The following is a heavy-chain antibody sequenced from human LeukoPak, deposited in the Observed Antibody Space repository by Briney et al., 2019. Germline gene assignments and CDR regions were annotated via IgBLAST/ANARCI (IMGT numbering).Heavy chain of an antibody. D-gene: IGHD3-22*01. V-gene: IGHV1-3*01. CDR3: ARDSSGKNAFDI. J-gene: IGHJ3*02. CDR2: INAGNGNT. CDR1: GYTFTSYA. Sequence: ASVKVSCKASGYTFTSYAMHWVRQAPGQRLEWMGWINAGNGNTKYSQEFQGRVTITRDTSASTAYMELSRLRSDDTAVYYCARDSSGKNAFDIWGQGTMVTVSS.